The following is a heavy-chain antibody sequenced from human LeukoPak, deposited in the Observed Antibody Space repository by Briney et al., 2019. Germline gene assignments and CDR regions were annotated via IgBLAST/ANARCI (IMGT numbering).Heavy chain of an antibody. D-gene: IGHD3-22*01. V-gene: IGHV1-18*01. CDR2: VSAYNGNT. J-gene: IGHJ6*03. CDR3: ARTDSSEGMDV. CDR1: GYTFTSYG. Sequence: ASVKVSCKASGYTFTSYGISWVRQAPGQGLEWMGWVSAYNGNTNHAQKLQGRVTMTTDTSTSTAYMELRSLRSDDTAVYFCARTDSSEGMDVWGKGTTVTVSS.